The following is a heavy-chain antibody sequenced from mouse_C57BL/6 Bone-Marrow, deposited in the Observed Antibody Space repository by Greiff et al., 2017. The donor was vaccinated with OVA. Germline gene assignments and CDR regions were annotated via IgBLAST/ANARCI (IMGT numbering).Heavy chain of an antibody. V-gene: IGHV1-39*01. CDR1: GYSFTDYN. CDR2: INPNYGTT. D-gene: IGHD2-5*01. Sequence: EVQLQQSGPELVKPGASVKISCKASGYSFTDYNMNWVKQSNGKSLEWIGVINPNYGTTSYNQKFKGKAYMQLNSLTSEDSAVYYCARKSNYDWYFDVWGTGTTVTVSS. CDR3: ARKSNYDWYFDV. J-gene: IGHJ1*03.